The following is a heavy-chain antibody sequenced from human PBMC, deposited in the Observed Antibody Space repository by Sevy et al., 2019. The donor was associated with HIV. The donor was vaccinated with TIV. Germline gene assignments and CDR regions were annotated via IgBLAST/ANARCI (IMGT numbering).Heavy chain of an antibody. CDR1: GFTFRTYA. D-gene: IGHD3-16*01. V-gene: IGHV3-23*01. CDR3: AKDLGNIMINLGVFAS. CDR2: ISGARIST. J-gene: IGHJ5*02. Sequence: GGSLRLSCAASGFTFRTYAMSWVRQAPGKGLEWVATISGARISTYYADSVKGRFTISRDNSEDTVELQMSSLRVEDTAVYYCAKDLGNIMINLGVFASWGQGTLVTVSS.